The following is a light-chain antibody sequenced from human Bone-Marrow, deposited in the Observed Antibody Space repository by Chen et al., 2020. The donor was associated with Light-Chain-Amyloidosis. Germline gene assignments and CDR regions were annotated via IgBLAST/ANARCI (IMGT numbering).Light chain of an antibody. CDR2: EVT. V-gene: IGLV2-14*01. CDR1: SSDVGGDNH. J-gene: IGLJ1*01. Sequence: QSALTQPASVSGSPGQSIPISFPGTSSDVGGDNHVSWYQQHPDKAPKLMIYEVTNRPSWVPDRFSGSKSDNTASLTISGLQTEDEADYFCSSYTITNTLVFGSGTRVTVL. CDR3: SSYTITNTLV.